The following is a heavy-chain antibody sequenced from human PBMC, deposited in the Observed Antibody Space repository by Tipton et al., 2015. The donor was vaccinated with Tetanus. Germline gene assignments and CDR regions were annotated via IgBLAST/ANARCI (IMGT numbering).Heavy chain of an antibody. D-gene: IGHD6-6*01. CDR2: ISHSGGT. CDR1: GGSFSGYY. V-gene: IGHV4-34*01. Sequence: TLSLTCAVYGGSFSGYYWSWIRQPPGKGLEWIGEISHSGGTNYNPSLKSRVTISVDTSKNQFSLKLSSVTAADTAVYYCARGRIATRPGGYFDYWGQGTLVTVSS. J-gene: IGHJ4*02. CDR3: ARGRIATRPGGYFDY.